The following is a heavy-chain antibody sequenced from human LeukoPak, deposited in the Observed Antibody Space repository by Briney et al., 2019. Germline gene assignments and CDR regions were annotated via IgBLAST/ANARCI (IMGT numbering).Heavy chain of an antibody. CDR3: ARGEGITIFGVVIIPPYFDY. D-gene: IGHD3-3*01. CDR2: ISSSGSTI. Sequence: GGSLRLSCAASGFTFSDYYMSWIRQAPGKGLEWVSYISSSGSTIYYADSVKGRFTISRDNAKNSLYLQMNSLRAEDTAVYYCARGEGITIFGVVIIPPYFDYWGQGTLVTVSS. J-gene: IGHJ4*02. V-gene: IGHV3-11*04. CDR1: GFTFSDYY.